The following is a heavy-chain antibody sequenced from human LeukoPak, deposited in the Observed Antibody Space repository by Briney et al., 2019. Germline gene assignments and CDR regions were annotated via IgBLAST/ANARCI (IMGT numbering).Heavy chain of an antibody. CDR1: GFTFSSYA. D-gene: IGHD6-13*01. Sequence: GGSLRLSCAASGFTFSSYAMSWVRQAPGKGLEWVSAISGSGDSTYYGDSVKGRFTISRDNAKNTLYLQMNSLRAEDTAVYYCAKTRPLDSSSWSHGDYWGQGTLVTVSS. J-gene: IGHJ4*02. V-gene: IGHV3-23*01. CDR2: ISGSGDST. CDR3: AKTRPLDSSSWSHGDY.